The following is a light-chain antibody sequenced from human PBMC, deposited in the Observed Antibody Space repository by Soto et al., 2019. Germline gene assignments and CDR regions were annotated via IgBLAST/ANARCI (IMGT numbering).Light chain of an antibody. CDR3: CSYTRTSNHYF. CDR2: EVR. Sequence: SVLTQPASVSGSPGQSITISCTGTSSDIGGYDYVSWYQQRPGKAPKLMIYEVRYRPSGVSTRFSGSKSGNTASLTISGLQAEDEADYYCCSYTRTSNHYFFGSGTKVTVL. CDR1: SSDIGGYDY. V-gene: IGLV2-14*01. J-gene: IGLJ1*01.